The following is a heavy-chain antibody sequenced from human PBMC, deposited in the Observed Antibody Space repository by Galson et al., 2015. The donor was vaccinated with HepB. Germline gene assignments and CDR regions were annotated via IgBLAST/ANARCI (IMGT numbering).Heavy chain of an antibody. Sequence: SVKVSCKASGYTFTSYGISWVRQAPGQGLEWMGWISAYNGNTNYAQKLQGRVTMTTDTSTSTAYMELRSLRSDDTAVYYCARSVYYYDSSGYSINWFDPWGQGTLVTVSS. CDR1: GYTFTSYG. D-gene: IGHD3-22*01. V-gene: IGHV1-18*01. J-gene: IGHJ5*02. CDR2: ISAYNGNT. CDR3: ARSVYYYDSSGYSINWFDP.